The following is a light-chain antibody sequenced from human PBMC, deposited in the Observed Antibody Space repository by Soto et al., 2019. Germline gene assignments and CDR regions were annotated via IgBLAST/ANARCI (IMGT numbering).Light chain of an antibody. Sequence: VLTQSPSASASLGASVKLTCTLSSGHSSYAIAWHQQQPEKGPRYLMKLNSDGSHSKGDGIPDRFSGSSSGAERYLTISSLQSEDEADYYCQTWGTGILVFGGGTKVTVL. CDR1: SGHSSYA. J-gene: IGLJ2*01. CDR3: QTWGTGILV. V-gene: IGLV4-69*01. CDR2: LNSDGSH.